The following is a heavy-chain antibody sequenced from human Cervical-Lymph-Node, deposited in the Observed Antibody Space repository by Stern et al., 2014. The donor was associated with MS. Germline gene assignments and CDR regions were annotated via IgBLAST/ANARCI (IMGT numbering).Heavy chain of an antibody. CDR1: GGTFSSYA. CDR3: ARNKVVVAATVSIWFDP. CDR2: IIPIFGTA. D-gene: IGHD2-15*01. V-gene: IGHV1-69*01. J-gene: IGHJ5*02. Sequence: VQLVESGAEVKKPGSSVKVSCKASGGTFSSYAISWVRQAPGQGLEWMGGIIPIFGTANYAQKFQGRVTITADESTSTAYMELSSLRSEDTAVYYCARNKVVVAATVSIWFDPWGQGTLVTVSS.